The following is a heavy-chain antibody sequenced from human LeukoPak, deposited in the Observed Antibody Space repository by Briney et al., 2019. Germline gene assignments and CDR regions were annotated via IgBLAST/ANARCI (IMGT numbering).Heavy chain of an antibody. Sequence: QAGGSLRLSCAASGFTFSSYWMHWVRQAPGKGLVWVSRISTDGSSTNSADSVKGRLTISRDNAKNTLYLQMNSLRAEDTAVYYCVREYSSSSGRAFDMWGQETMVTVSP. CDR3: VREYSSSSGRAFDM. CDR1: GFTFSSYW. J-gene: IGHJ3*02. V-gene: IGHV3-74*01. D-gene: IGHD6-6*01. CDR2: ISTDGSST.